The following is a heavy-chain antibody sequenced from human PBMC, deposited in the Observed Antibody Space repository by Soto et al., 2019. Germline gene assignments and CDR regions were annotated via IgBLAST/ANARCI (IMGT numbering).Heavy chain of an antibody. CDR3: AKGVGY. Sequence: QVQIVQSGAELKKPGASVNVSCKASGFTTYTMHWVRQAPGQSLEWMGWINAGNGNTRYSQKFQGRLTIVRDTSANTVYMALSSLRSEDTAVYYCAKGVGYWGQGTLVTVSS. J-gene: IGHJ4*02. V-gene: IGHV1-3*01. CDR2: INAGNGNT. CDR1: GFTTYT.